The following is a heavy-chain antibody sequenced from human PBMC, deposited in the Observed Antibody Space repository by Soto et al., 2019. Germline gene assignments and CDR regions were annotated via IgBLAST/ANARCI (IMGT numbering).Heavy chain of an antibody. D-gene: IGHD6-13*01. CDR3: ARDHANIAAAGTGNWFDP. J-gene: IGHJ5*02. V-gene: IGHV1-18*04. CDR1: GYTFTSYG. Sequence: ASVKVSCKASGYTFTSYGISWVRQAPGQGLEWMGWISAYNGNTNYAQKLQGRVTMTTDTSTSTAYMELRSLRSDDTAVYYCARDHANIAAAGTGNWFDPWGQGTLVTVSS. CDR2: ISAYNGNT.